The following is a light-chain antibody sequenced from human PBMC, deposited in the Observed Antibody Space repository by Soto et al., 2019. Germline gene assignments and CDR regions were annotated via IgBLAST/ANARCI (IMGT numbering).Light chain of an antibody. CDR3: QSFDNSLGDSV. CDR2: ANN. J-gene: IGLJ2*01. V-gene: IGLV1-40*01. Sequence: QSVLTQPPSVSAAPGQKVTISCSGSSSNIGAGYDIHWYQQFPGTAPKLLIYANNNRPSGVPDRFSGSKSATSASLAITGLQAEDEADYYCQSFDNSLGDSVFGGGTKLTVL. CDR1: SSNIGAGYD.